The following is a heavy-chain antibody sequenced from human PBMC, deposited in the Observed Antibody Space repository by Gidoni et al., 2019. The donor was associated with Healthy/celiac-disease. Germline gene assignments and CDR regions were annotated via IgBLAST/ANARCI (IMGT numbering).Heavy chain of an antibody. Sequence: QVTLRESGPALVKPTQTLTLTCTFSGFSLSTSGMCVSWIRQPPGKALEWLALIAWDDDKYYSTSLKTRLTISKDTSKNQVVLTMTNMDPVDTATYYCARTRIVGATTSVDYWGQGTLVTVSS. CDR2: IAWDDDK. CDR1: GFSLSTSGMC. D-gene: IGHD1-26*01. J-gene: IGHJ4*02. CDR3: ARTRIVGATTSVDY. V-gene: IGHV2-70*01.